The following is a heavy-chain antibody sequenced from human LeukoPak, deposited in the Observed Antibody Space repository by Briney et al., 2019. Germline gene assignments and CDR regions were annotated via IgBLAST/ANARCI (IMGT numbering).Heavy chain of an antibody. CDR1: GFTFSSYS. CDR2: ISSSSSYI. Sequence: PGGSLRLSCAASGFTFSSYSMNWVRQAPGKGLEWVSSISSSSSYIYYADSVKGRFTISRDNAKNSLYLQMNSLRAEDTAVYYCATLAWYYYDSSGYSGYWGQGTLVTVSS. CDR3: ATLAWYYYDSSGYSGY. J-gene: IGHJ4*02. V-gene: IGHV3-21*01. D-gene: IGHD3-22*01.